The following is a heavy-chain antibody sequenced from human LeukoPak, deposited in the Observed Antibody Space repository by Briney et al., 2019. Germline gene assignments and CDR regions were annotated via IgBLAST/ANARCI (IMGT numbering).Heavy chain of an antibody. Sequence: GESLKISCKGSGYRFSSNWIGWVRQMPGEGLEWMGIIYPGDSDTRYSPSFQGQVTISADKSISTAYLQWSSLKASDTAIYYCARLYTSGWYPPGYYYHYYMDVWGKGTTVTISS. V-gene: IGHV5-51*01. CDR2: IYPGDSDT. CDR1: GYRFSSNW. D-gene: IGHD6-19*01. CDR3: ARLYTSGWYPPGYYYHYYMDV. J-gene: IGHJ6*03.